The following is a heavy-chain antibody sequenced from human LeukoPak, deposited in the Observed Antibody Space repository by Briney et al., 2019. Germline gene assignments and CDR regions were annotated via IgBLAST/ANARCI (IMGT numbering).Heavy chain of an antibody. CDR1: GGSISSYY. D-gene: IGHD6-13*01. CDR3: ARESSSCLDY. V-gene: IGHV4-59*01. CDR2: IYYSGST. J-gene: IGHJ4*02. Sequence: SETLSLTCTVSGGSISSYYWSWIRQPPGKGLEWIGYIYYSGSTNYNPSLKSRVTISVDTSKNQFSLKLSSVTAADTAVYYCARESSSCLDYWGQGTLVTVSS.